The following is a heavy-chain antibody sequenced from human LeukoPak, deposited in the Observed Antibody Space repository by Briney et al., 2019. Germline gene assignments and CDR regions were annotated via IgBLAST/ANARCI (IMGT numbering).Heavy chain of an antibody. CDR3: ARDEDY. Sequence: ASVKVSCKASGYTFTSYNIHWVRQAPGQRLEWMGWINTGNGNTKYLQKLQGRVTITRDTSASTAYMELSSLSSEDTAVYYCARDEDYWGQGILVTVSS. CDR2: INTGNGNT. J-gene: IGHJ4*02. CDR1: GYTFTSYN. V-gene: IGHV1-3*04.